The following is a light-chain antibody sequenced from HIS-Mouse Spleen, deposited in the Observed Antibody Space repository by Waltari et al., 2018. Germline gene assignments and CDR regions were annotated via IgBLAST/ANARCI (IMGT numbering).Light chain of an antibody. CDR3: RQYDNLPALT. CDR2: DAS. CDR1: QDISNY. Sequence: DIQMTQSPSSLSASVGDRVTITCQASQDISNYLNWYQQKPGKAPKLLIYDASNLETGVPSRFIGSGSGTDFTFTISSLQPEDIATYYCRQYDNLPALTFGGGTKVEIK. J-gene: IGKJ4*01. V-gene: IGKV1-33*01.